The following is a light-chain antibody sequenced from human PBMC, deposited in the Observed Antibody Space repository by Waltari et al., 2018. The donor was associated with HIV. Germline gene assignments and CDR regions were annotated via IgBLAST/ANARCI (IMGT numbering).Light chain of an antibody. V-gene: IGKV1-39*01. Sequence: DIQMTQSPSSLSASIGDTVTIACRASQNINNYLNWYQQKPGKAPRVLISSATTLQSGVPSRFSGSGSGTDFTLTITGLQSEDFATYFCQQSYTSPTFGPGTTVDLK. CDR3: QQSYTSPT. J-gene: IGKJ3*01. CDR2: SAT. CDR1: QNINNY.